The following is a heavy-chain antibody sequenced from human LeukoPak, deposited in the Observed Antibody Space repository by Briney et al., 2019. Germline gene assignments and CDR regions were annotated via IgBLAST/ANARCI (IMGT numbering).Heavy chain of an antibody. Sequence: LGESLKISCKGSGYSFTTYWIGWVRQMPGKGLEWMGIIYPGDSDTRYSPSFQGQVTISADKSISTAYLQWSSLTASDTAMYYCARIIAAAGRSDYWGQGTLVTVSS. CDR2: IYPGDSDT. J-gene: IGHJ4*02. CDR1: GYSFTTYW. CDR3: ARIIAAAGRSDY. D-gene: IGHD6-13*01. V-gene: IGHV5-51*01.